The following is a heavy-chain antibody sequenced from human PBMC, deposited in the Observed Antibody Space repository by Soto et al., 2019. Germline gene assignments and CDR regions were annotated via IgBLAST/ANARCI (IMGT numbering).Heavy chain of an antibody. CDR3: ARSQGSSTSLEIYYYYYYGMDV. V-gene: IGHV1-69*01. J-gene: IGHJ6*02. Sequence: QVQLVQSGAEVKKPGSSVKVSCKASGGTFSSYAISWVRQAPGQGLEWMGGIIPISDTTNYAQKFQGRVTITADESTSTAYMELRSLRSADTAVYYCARSQGSSTSLEIYYYYYYGMDVWGQGTRVTVSS. D-gene: IGHD2-2*01. CDR2: IIPISDTT. CDR1: GGTFSSYA.